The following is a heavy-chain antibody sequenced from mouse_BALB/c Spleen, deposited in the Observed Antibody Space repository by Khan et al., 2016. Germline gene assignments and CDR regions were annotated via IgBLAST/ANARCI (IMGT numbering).Heavy chain of an antibody. J-gene: IGHJ1*01. Sequence: EVELVESGGGLVKPGGSLKLSCAASGFTFSDYYMYWVRQTPEKRLEWVATISDGGSYTYYPDSVKGRFTISRDNAKNHLYLQMSSLKSEDTAMYYCARAFNWYFDVWGAGTTVTVSS. CDR2: ISDGGSYT. CDR1: GFTFSDYY. V-gene: IGHV5-4*02. CDR3: ARAFNWYFDV.